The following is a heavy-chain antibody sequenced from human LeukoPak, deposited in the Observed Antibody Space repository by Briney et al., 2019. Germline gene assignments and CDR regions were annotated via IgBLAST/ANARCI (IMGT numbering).Heavy chain of an antibody. CDR1: GFTFSNAW. V-gene: IGHV3-15*07. D-gene: IGHD1-26*01. Sequence: PGGSLRLSCAASGFTFSNAWMNWVRQAPGKGLEWVGRIKSKTDGGTTDYAAPVKGRFTISRDGSKNTLYLQMSSLKTEDTAVYYCTTSYSGSPGVTWGQGTMVTVSS. CDR3: TTSYSGSPGVT. CDR2: IKSKTDGGTT. J-gene: IGHJ3*01.